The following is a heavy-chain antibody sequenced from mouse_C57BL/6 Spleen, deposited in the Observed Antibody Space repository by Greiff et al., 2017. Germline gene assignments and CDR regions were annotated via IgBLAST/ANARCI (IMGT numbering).Heavy chain of an antibody. D-gene: IGHD2-3*01. CDR3: TKGYDGYFYYFDY. CDR1: GFNIKDDY. Sequence: IQLQQSVAELVRPGASVKLSCTASGFNIKDDYMHWVKQRPEQGLAWIGWIDPENGDTEYASKFQGKATITADTSSNTAYLQLSSLTSEDTAVYYCTKGYDGYFYYFDYWGQGTTLTVSS. J-gene: IGHJ2*01. CDR2: IDPENGDT. V-gene: IGHV14-4*01.